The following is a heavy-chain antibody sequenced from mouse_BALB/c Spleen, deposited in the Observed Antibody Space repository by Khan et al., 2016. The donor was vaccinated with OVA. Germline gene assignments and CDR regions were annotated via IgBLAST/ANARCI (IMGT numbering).Heavy chain of an antibody. CDR1: GFSLSRYS. CDR2: IWGDGST. Sequence: QVQLKQSGPGLVAPSQSLSITCTVSGFSLSRYSVHWVRQPPGKGLEWLGMIWGDGSTDYNSALKSRLSISKDNSKSQVFLKMNSLQTDDTAMYYWARAYYRYDGYYAMDYWGQGTSVTVSS. CDR3: ARAYYRYDGYYAMDY. D-gene: IGHD2-14*01. V-gene: IGHV2-6-4*01. J-gene: IGHJ4*01.